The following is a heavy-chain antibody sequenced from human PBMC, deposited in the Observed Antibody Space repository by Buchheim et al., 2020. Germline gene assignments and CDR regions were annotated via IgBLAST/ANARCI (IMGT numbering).Heavy chain of an antibody. J-gene: IGHJ6*02. CDR2: IKQEGSEK. CDR3: ARESNIQLWTYYYYGMDV. V-gene: IGHV3-7*01. Sequence: EVQLVESGGGLVQPGGSLRLSCAASGFTFSSYWMSWVRQAPGKGLEWVANIKQEGSEKYYVDSVKGRFTISRDNAKNSLYLQMNSLRAEDTAVYYCARESNIQLWTYYYYGMDVWGQGTT. D-gene: IGHD5-18*01. CDR1: GFTFSSYW.